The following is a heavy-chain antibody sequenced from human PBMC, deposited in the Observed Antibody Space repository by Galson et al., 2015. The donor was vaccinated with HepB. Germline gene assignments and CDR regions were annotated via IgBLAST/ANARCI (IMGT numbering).Heavy chain of an antibody. V-gene: IGHV1-8*01. Sequence: SVKVSCKASGYTFTSYDINWVRQATGQGLEWMGWMNPNSGNTGYAQKFQGRVTMTRNTSISTAYMELSSLRSEDTAVYYCARGPSYGGNLGYWGQGTLVTVSS. D-gene: IGHD4-23*01. CDR3: ARGPSYGGNLGY. CDR2: MNPNSGNT. CDR1: GYTFTSYD. J-gene: IGHJ4*02.